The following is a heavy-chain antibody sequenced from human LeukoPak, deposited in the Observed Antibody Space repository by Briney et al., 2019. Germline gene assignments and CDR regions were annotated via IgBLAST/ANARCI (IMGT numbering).Heavy chain of an antibody. Sequence: ASVKVSCKASGYAFAFYHIHWVRQAPGQGLEWMGWINPNSGGTKYAQKFQGRVTLTRDTSLNTAYMEVSSLRSDDTAVYYCARDPYCTSDTTCFSWFDSWGRGTLVTVPS. CDR1: GYAFAFYH. V-gene: IGHV1-2*02. CDR3: ARDPYCTSDTTCFSWFDS. D-gene: IGHD2-8*02. J-gene: IGHJ5*01. CDR2: INPNSGGT.